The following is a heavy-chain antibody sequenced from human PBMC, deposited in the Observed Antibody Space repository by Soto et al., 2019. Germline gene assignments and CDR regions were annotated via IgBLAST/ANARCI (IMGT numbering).Heavy chain of an antibody. Sequence: QVQLVQSGAEVKKPGASVKVSCKASGYTFTSYDINWVRQATGQGLEWLGWMNPKNGNAGYARNVQGRVTLTRDSSISTAYMELNSLRSEDTALYYCTRGHYYDTSSSYVFAAFDIWGQGTMVSVSS. D-gene: IGHD3-22*01. J-gene: IGHJ3*02. CDR3: TRGHYYDTSSSYVFAAFDI. V-gene: IGHV1-8*01. CDR1: GYTFTSYD. CDR2: MNPKNGNA.